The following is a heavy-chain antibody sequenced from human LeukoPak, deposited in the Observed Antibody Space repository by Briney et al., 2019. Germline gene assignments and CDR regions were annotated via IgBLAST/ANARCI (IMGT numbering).Heavy chain of an antibody. D-gene: IGHD1-26*01. V-gene: IGHV3-74*01. J-gene: IGHJ4*02. CDR1: GFTFSSYW. CDR2: INRDGSST. CDR3: ARAKMGRGVDY. Sequence: GRSLRLSCVAAGFTFSSYWMHWVRQAAGKGLGWVSRINRDGSSTSNEDSVKGRLTRSRDNAKNPLYLQMNSLRAEDTAVYYCARAKMGRGVDYWGQGTLVTVSS.